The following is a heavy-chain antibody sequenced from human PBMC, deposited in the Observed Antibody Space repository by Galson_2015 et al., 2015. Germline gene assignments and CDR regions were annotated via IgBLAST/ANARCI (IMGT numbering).Heavy chain of an antibody. V-gene: IGHV1-69*13. Sequence: SVKVSCKASGDTFSTYTISWVRQAPGQGLEWMGGIIPIFGTANYAQKFQGRVTITADESTSTAYMELSSLRSEDTAVFFCARGSGNHYGSATHDYYYYMDVWGKGTTVTVSS. D-gene: IGHD3-10*01. CDR3: ARGSGNHYGSATHDYYYYMDV. CDR2: IIPIFGTA. CDR1: GDTFSTYT. J-gene: IGHJ6*03.